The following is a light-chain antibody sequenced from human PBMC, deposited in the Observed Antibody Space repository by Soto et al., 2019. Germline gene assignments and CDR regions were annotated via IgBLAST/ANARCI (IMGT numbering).Light chain of an antibody. CDR1: QIFLYSSNNKNY. J-gene: IGKJ5*01. V-gene: IGKV4-1*01. CDR2: WAS. CDR3: QQYYSTPIT. Sequence: DIVMTQSPDSLAVSLGERATINCKSSQIFLYSSNNKNYLAWYQQKPGQPPKLLIYWASTRESGVPDRFSGSGSGADFTLTISSLQAEDVAVYYCQQYYSTPITFGQGTRLEIK.